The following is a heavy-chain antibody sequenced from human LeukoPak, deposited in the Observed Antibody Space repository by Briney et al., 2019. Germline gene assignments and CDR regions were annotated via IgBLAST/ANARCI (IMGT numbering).Heavy chain of an antibody. V-gene: IGHV1-46*01. CDR3: AMRGYSYGYNFDY. CDR2: INPSGGST. D-gene: IGHD5-18*01. CDR1: GYSFTSYY. Sequence: ASVKVSCKASGYSFTSYYIHWVRQAPGQGLEWMGIINPSGGSTSYAQKFQGRVTMTRDTSTSTVYMELSSLRSEDTAVYYCAMRGYSYGYNFDYWGQGTLVTVSS. J-gene: IGHJ4*02.